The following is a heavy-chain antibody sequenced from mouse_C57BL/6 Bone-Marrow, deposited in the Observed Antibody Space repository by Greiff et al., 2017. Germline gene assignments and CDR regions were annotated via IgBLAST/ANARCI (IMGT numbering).Heavy chain of an antibody. Sequence: EVMLVESGGGLVQPGGSLKLSCAASGFTFSDYYMYWVRQTPEKRLEWVAYISNGGGSTYYPDTVKGRFTISRDNAKNTLYLQMSRLKSEDTAMYYCATPTGTKAMDYWGQGTSVTVSS. D-gene: IGHD4-1*01. CDR1: GFTFSDYY. CDR3: ATPTGTKAMDY. J-gene: IGHJ4*01. CDR2: ISNGGGST. V-gene: IGHV5-12*01.